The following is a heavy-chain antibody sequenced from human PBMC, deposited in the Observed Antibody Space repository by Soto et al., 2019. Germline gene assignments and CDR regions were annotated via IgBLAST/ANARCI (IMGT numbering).Heavy chain of an antibody. V-gene: IGHV1-69*02. CDR1: GGTFSSYT. J-gene: IGHJ4*02. D-gene: IGHD3-22*01. CDR3: ARGLIYDSSGYYFYY. Sequence: SVKVSCKASGGTFSSYTISWVRQAPGQGLEWMGRIVPILGIANYAQKFQGRVTITADKSTSTAYMELSSLRSEDTAVYYCARGLIYDSSGYYFYYWGQGTLVTVSS. CDR2: IVPILGIA.